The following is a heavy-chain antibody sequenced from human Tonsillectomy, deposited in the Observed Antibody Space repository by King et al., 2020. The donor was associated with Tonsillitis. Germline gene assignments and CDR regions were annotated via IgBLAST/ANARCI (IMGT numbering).Heavy chain of an antibody. J-gene: IGHJ2*01. CDR3: AKRKYEDRSGRRDWYFDL. CDR2: ISGNGGST. D-gene: IGHD6-25*01. Sequence: VQLVESGGGLVQPGGSLRLSCAASGFTFSSYAMSWVRQAPGKGLEWVSAISGNGGSTDYADSVKGRFTISRDNSKNTLYLQMNSLRAEDTAVYYWAKRKYEDRSGRRDWYFDLWGRGTLVTVSS. V-gene: IGHV3-23*04. CDR1: GFTFSSYA.